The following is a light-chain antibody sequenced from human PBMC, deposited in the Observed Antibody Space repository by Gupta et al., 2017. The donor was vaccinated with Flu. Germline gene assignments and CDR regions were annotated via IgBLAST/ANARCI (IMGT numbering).Light chain of an antibody. J-gene: IGLJ3*02. V-gene: IGLV2-14*01. CDR2: EVS. CDR1: SSDVGGYNY. Sequence: QSALTQPASVSGSPGQSTTIPCTGTSSDVGGYNYVSWYQQHPGKAPKLMIYEVSNRPSGVSNRFSGSKSGNTASLTISVLQAEDGADYYCRSYTSSSTNWVFGGGTKLTVL. CDR3: RSYTSSSTNWV.